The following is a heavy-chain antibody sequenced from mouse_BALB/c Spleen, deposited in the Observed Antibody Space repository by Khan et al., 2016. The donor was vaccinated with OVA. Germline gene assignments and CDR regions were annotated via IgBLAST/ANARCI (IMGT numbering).Heavy chain of an antibody. CDR2: ISYSGST. V-gene: IGHV3-2*02. CDR1: GYSITSDYA. J-gene: IGHJ1*01. D-gene: IGHD1-1*01. CDR3: ARRYYYGQWYFDV. Sequence: EVQLQESGPGLVKPSQSLSLTCTGTGYSITSDYAWNWIRQFPGNKLEWMAYISYSGSTSSNPSLKSRISITRDTSKNQFFLQLNSVTTEDTATYYSARRYYYGQWYFDVWGAGTTVTVSS.